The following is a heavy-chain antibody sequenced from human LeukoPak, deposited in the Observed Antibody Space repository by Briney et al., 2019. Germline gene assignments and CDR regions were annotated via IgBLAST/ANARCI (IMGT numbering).Heavy chain of an antibody. J-gene: IGHJ4*02. CDR3: ARDIRWGFGDLPHYYFDY. V-gene: IGHV3-7*01. Sequence: GGSLRLSCAASGFTFSAYWMNWVRQAPGKGLEWVANIKLDGSEQHYVDSVKGRFTISRDNAKNSLYLQMNSLRVEDTAVYYCARDIRWGFGDLPHYYFDYWGQGTLVTVSS. CDR1: GFTFSAYW. CDR2: IKLDGSEQ. D-gene: IGHD3-10*01.